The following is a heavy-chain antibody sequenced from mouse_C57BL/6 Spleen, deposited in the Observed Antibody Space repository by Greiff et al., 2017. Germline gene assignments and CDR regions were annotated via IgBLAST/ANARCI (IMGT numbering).Heavy chain of an antibody. CDR1: GYTFTSYW. CDR3: ARGGNYGSSLYYFDY. V-gene: IGHV1-53*01. CDR2: INPSNGGT. Sequence: QVQLQQPGTELVKPGASVKLSCKASGYTFTSYWMHWVKQRPGQGLEWIGNINPSNGGTNYNEKFKSKATLTVDKSSSTAYMQLSSLTSEDSAVYYGARGGNYGSSLYYFDYWGQGTTLTVSS. D-gene: IGHD1-1*01. J-gene: IGHJ2*01.